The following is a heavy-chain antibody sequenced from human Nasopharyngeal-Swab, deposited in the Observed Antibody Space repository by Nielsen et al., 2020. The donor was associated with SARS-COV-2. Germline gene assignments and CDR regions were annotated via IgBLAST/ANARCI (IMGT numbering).Heavy chain of an antibody. Sequence: VRQAPGKGLEWMAVISYDGVKKFYADSVKGRFTLSRDNPKNTLYLQMNSLRTEDTAVYYCAKDHQLIRNYYYYDMDVWGQGTTVTVS. CDR2: ISYDGVKK. V-gene: IGHV3-30*18. J-gene: IGHJ6*02. CDR3: AKDHQLIRNYYYYDMDV. D-gene: IGHD2-8*01.